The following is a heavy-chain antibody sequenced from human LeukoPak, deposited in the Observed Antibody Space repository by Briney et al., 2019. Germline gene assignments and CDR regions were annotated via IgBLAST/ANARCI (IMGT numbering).Heavy chain of an antibody. CDR2: MSPNSGNT. CDR1: GYTFTSYD. CDR3: ARETTISPYYFDY. V-gene: IGHV1-8*01. J-gene: IGHJ4*02. Sequence: ASVKVSCKASGYTFTSYDITWVRQAPGQGLEWMGWMSPNSGNTGYAQKFQGRVTMTRNTSITRAYMELSSLTSEDTAVYYCARETTISPYYFDYWGPGSQVTVSP. D-gene: IGHD3-9*01.